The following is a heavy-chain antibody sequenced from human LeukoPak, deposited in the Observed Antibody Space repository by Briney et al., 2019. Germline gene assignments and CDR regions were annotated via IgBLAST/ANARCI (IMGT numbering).Heavy chain of an antibody. CDR2: ISWNSGSI. D-gene: IGHD6-13*01. CDR3: ATLAASPPDY. V-gene: IGHV3-9*01. Sequence: QAGRSLRLSCAASGFTFDDYAMHWVRQAPGKGLEWVSGISWNSGSIGYADSVKGRFTISRDNAKNSLYLQMNSLRAEDTALYYCATLAASPPDYWGQGTLFTVSS. CDR1: GFTFDDYA. J-gene: IGHJ4*02.